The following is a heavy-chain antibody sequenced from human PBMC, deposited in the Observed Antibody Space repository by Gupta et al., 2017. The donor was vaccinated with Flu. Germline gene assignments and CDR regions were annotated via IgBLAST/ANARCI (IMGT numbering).Heavy chain of an antibody. CDR3: AKGTGQYTGSYGRFDP. V-gene: IGHV3-23*01. CDR1: GFTFSNFA. Sequence: EVQLLESGGGLVQPGGSLRLSCAASGFTFSNFAMNWVRQAPGKGLEWVSAISHSGDYTYYTESGKGRFTISRDNSKDTVYLQMNSLRAEDTAVYYCAKGTGQYTGSYGRFDPWGQGTLVTVSS. D-gene: IGHD1-26*01. J-gene: IGHJ5*02. CDR2: ISHSGDYT.